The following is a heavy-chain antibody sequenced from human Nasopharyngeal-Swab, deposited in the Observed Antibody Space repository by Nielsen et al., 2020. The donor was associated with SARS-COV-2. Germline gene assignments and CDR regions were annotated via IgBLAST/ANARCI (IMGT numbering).Heavy chain of an antibody. D-gene: IGHD3-10*01. CDR1: GGSISSSSYY. J-gene: IGHJ5*02. CDR3: ATTPDNYYGSGKRGWFDP. Sequence: GSLRLSCTVSGGSISSSSYYWGWIRQPPGKGLEWIGSIYYSGSTYYNPSLKSRVTISVGTSKNQFSLKLSSVTAADTAVYYCATTPDNYYGSGKRGWFDPWGQGTLVTVSS. V-gene: IGHV4-39*01. CDR2: IYYSGST.